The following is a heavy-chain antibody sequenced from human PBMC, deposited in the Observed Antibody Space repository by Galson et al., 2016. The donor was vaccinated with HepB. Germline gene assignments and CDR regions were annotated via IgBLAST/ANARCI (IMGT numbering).Heavy chain of an antibody. CDR2: ISDSSSVK. J-gene: IGHJ4*02. V-gene: IGHV3-48*02. CDR1: GFSFSRYS. D-gene: IGHD3-16*01. CDR3: VRHRGGVTEAAY. Sequence: SLRLSCAASGFSFSRYSMHWIRQAPGKGLEWISYISDSSSVKKNADSVKGRFTISRDNAKNSLYLQMNSLRDDDTAVYYCVRHRGGVTEAAYWGQGTLVTVSS.